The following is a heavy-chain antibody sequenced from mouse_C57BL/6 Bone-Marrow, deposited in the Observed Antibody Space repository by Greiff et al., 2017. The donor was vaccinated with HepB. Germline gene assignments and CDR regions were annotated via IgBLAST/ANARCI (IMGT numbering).Heavy chain of an antibody. CDR2: IDPETGGT. Sequence: VKVVESGAELVRPGASVTLSCKASGYTFTDYEMHWVKQTPVHGLEWIGAIDPETGGTAYNQKFKGKAILTADKSSSTAYMELRSLTSEDSAVYYCTRSVDASYRYWFAYWGQGTLVTVSA. J-gene: IGHJ3*01. V-gene: IGHV1-15*01. CDR3: TRSVDASYRYWFAY. CDR1: GYTFTDYE. D-gene: IGHD2-3*01.